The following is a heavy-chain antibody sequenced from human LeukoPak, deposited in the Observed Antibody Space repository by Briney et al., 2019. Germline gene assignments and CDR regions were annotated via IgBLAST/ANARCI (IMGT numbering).Heavy chain of an antibody. V-gene: IGHV4-59*08. Sequence: PSETLSLTCTASGGSISSYYWSWIRQSPGKGLEWIGYIYYDGSTNYNPSLRGRVTISVDTPKNQFSLKLSSVTAADTAVYYCARVWVTMVRGVIIAFDYWGQGTLVTVSS. J-gene: IGHJ4*02. CDR3: ARVWVTMVRGVIIAFDY. CDR1: GGSISSYY. CDR2: IYYDGST. D-gene: IGHD3-10*01.